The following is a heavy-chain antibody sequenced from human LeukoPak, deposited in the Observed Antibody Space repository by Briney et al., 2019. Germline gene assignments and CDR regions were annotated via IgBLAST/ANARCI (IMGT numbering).Heavy chain of an antibody. Sequence: SVKVSCKASGGTFSSYAISWVRQAPGRGLEWMGGIIPIFGTANYAQKFQGRVRITADESTSTAYMELSSLRSDDTAVYYCARVHNSGSPFDYWGQGTLVTVSS. CDR1: GGTFSSYA. D-gene: IGHD1-26*01. J-gene: IGHJ4*02. V-gene: IGHV1-69*13. CDR2: IIPIFGTA. CDR3: ARVHNSGSPFDY.